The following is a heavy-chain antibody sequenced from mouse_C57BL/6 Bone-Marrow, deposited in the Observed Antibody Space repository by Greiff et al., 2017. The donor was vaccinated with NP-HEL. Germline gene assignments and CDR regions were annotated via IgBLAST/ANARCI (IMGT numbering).Heavy chain of an antibody. CDR1: GYTFTSYW. J-gene: IGHJ1*03. CDR2: IHPNSGST. D-gene: IGHD2-2*01. CDR3: ARRDGYAYFDV. Sequence: QVQLQQPGAELVKPGASVKLSCKASGYTFTSYWMHWVKQRPGQGLEWIGMIHPNSGSTNYNEKFKSKATLTVDKSSSTAYMQLSSLTSEDSAVYCCARRDGYAYFDVWGTGTTVTVSS. V-gene: IGHV1-64*01.